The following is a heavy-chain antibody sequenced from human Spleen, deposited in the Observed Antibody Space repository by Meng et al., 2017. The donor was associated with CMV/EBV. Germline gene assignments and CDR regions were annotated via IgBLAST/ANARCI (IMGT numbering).Heavy chain of an antibody. J-gene: IGHJ4*02. CDR2: IIPIFGTA. CDR1: GGTFSSYA. CDR3: ARYPGVELGDPGPFDY. D-gene: IGHD2-21*01. V-gene: IGHV1-69*05. Sequence: SVKVSCKASGGTFSSYAISWVRQAPGQGLEWMGGIIPIFGTANYAQKFQGRVTITTDESTSTAYMELSSLRSEDTAVYYCARYPGVELGDPGPFDYWGQGTLVTSPQ.